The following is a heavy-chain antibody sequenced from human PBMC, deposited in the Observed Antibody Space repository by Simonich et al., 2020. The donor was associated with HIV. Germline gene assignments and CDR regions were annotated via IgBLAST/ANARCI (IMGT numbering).Heavy chain of an antibody. CDR1: GGSFSGYY. D-gene: IGHD1-26*01. J-gene: IGHJ3*02. V-gene: IGHV4-34*12. CDR2: VIHRGGT. CDR3: ARHRRVGATTGDAFDI. Sequence: QVKLQQWGAGLLKPSETLSLTCAVYGGSFSGYYWSWIRQPPGKGLEWIGEVIHRGGTYHNPSIRSRITISVDTSKNQFSLKLSSVTAADTAVYYCARHRRVGATTGDAFDIWGQGTMVTVSS.